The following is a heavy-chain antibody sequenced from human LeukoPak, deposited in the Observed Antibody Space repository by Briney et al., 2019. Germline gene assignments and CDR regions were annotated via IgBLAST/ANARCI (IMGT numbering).Heavy chain of an antibody. CDR2: IYYSGST. D-gene: IGHD3-22*01. CDR1: GGSISSYY. V-gene: IGHV4-59*01. J-gene: IGHJ5*02. Sequence: KASQTLSLTCTVSGGSISSYYWSWIRQPPGKGLEWIGYIYYSGSTNYNPSLKSRVTISVDTSKNQFSLKLSSVTAADTAVYYCARVPSYYYDSSGFPRGWFDPWGQGTLVTVSS. CDR3: ARVPSYYYDSSGFPRGWFDP.